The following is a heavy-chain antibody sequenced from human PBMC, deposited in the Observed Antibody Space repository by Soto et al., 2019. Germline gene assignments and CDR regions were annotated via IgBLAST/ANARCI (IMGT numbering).Heavy chain of an antibody. J-gene: IGHJ4*02. CDR1: GYTFTIYY. CDR3: AREGITILGRDFDY. D-gene: IGHD3-9*01. Sequence: ASVKVSCKASGYTFTIYYMHWVLQARGQGLEWMGIINPSGGSTSYAQKFQGRVTMTRDTSTSTVYMELSSLRSEDTAVYYCAREGITILGRDFDYWGQGTLVTVSS. CDR2: INPSGGST. V-gene: IGHV1-46*01.